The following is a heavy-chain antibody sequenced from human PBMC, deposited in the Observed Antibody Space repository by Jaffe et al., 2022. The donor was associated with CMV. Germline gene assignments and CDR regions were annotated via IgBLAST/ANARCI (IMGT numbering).Heavy chain of an antibody. D-gene: IGHD3-9*01. CDR1: GYTFSLYA. CDR3: ARDLLTDPGTLLDY. Sequence: QVQLVQSGTEVKKPGASVKVSCKASGYTFSLYAIQWVRQAPGQRLEWMGWSNGGDGSAVYSRSFQGRVTMTRDPFASTVYMELSGLTSADTAVYYCARDLLTDPGTLLDYWGQGTPVIVSS. V-gene: IGHV1-3*01. CDR2: SNGGDGSA. J-gene: IGHJ4*02.